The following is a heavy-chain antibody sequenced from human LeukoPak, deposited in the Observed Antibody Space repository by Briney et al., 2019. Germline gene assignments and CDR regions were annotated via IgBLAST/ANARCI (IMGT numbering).Heavy chain of an antibody. D-gene: IGHD3-22*01. J-gene: IGHJ4*02. CDR3: AKGKYYDSSGVSDY. Sequence: SETLSLTCTVSGGSISNDDYYWVWIRQPPGKGLEWIGGLSYGGSTNYNPSLKSRVTVSVDTSKKHFSLKLNSVTAADTAVYYCAKGKYYDSSGVSDYWGQGTLVTVSS. CDR2: LSYGGST. CDR1: GGSISNDDYY. V-gene: IGHV4-39*07.